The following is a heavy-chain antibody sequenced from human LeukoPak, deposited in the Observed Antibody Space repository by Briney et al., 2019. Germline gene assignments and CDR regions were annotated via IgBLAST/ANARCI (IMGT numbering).Heavy chain of an antibody. CDR2: IYTNGST. Sequence: SETLSLTCTVSGGSISSYYWSWIRQPAGKGLEWIGRIYTNGSTNYNPSLKSRVTMSVDTSKNQFSLKLSSVTAADTAVYYCARGSAVVSAFDYWGQGTLVTVSS. D-gene: IGHD3-22*01. V-gene: IGHV4-4*07. J-gene: IGHJ4*02. CDR3: ARGSAVVSAFDY. CDR1: GGSISSYY.